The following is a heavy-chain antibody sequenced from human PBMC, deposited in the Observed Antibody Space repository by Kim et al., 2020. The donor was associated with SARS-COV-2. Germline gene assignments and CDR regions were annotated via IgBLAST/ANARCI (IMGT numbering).Heavy chain of an antibody. Sequence: KTDDVDAVKSRYTIARDNSKNTLYLQRNGLRVEDTAVYHCARDGGTYQFDSWGQGTLVTVSS. CDR3: ARDGGTYQFDS. D-gene: IGHD1-1*01. J-gene: IGHJ4*02. V-gene: IGHV3-33*01. CDR2: KT.